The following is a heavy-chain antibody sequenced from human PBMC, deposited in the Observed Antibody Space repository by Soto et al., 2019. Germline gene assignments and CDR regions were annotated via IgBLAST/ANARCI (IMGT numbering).Heavy chain of an antibody. Sequence: WGSLRLSCEASGFTLRNYAMTWIRQAPGKGLEWVSLISANDVGTYYAESVKTRFTISTDQSRNTVYLQMDSLRADDTAIYYCAKAKNDYNWDNRPPFEYLGKGTLVSVSS. CDR2: ISANDVGT. CDR3: AKAKNDYNWDNRPPFEY. D-gene: IGHD1-20*01. J-gene: IGHJ4*02. V-gene: IGHV3-23*01. CDR1: GFTLRNYA.